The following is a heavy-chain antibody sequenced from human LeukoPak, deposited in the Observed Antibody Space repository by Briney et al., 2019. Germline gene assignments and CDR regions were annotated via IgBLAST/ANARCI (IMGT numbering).Heavy chain of an antibody. CDR3: ARDRYCSGGSCYSEAANWFDP. J-gene: IGHJ5*02. V-gene: IGHV1-69*04. D-gene: IGHD2-15*01. CDR2: IIPILGIA. CDR1: GGTFSSYT. Sequence: SVKVSCKASGGTFSSYTISWVRQAPGQGLEWMGRIIPILGIANYAQKFQGRVTITADKSTSTAYMELSSLRSEDTAVYYCARDRYCSGGSCYSEAANWFDPWGQETLVTVSS.